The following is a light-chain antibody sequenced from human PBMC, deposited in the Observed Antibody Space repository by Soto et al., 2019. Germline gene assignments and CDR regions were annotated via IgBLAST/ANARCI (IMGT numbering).Light chain of an antibody. Sequence: EIVLTQSPATLSLSPGERATLSCGASQSVGINYLAWYQQKPGLAPRLLMYDVSKRFTGTPDRFSGSGSGTDFALTISILEPEYSSVYYCHQFGASLTFGGGTQVEIK. CDR2: DVS. V-gene: IGKV3D-20*01. CDR1: QSVGINY. CDR3: HQFGASLT. J-gene: IGKJ4*01.